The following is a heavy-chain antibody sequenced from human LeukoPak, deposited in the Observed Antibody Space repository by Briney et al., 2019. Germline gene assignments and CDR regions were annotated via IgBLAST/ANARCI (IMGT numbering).Heavy chain of an antibody. Sequence: SETLSLTCTVSGGSISSYYWSWIRQPPGKGLEWIGYIYYSGSTNYSPSLKSRVTISVDTSKNQFSLKLSSVTAADTAVYYCARHDYDYNAFDIWGQGTMVTVSS. D-gene: IGHD3-3*01. CDR1: GGSISSYY. CDR2: IYYSGST. V-gene: IGHV4-59*08. J-gene: IGHJ3*02. CDR3: ARHDYDYNAFDI.